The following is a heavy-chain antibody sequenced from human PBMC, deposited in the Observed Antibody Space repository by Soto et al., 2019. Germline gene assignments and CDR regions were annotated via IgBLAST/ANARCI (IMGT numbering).Heavy chain of an antibody. J-gene: IGHJ4*02. Sequence: QITLKESGPTLVKPTQTLTLTCAFSGFSLSTSGVGVGRIRQPPGKALEWLALIYWNDDKRYSPSLKNRLTITKDTSKNLVVLTMTNMDPADTATYYCAHYEVLTGYFDYWGQGTLVTVSS. CDR3: AHYEVLTGYFDY. V-gene: IGHV2-5*01. D-gene: IGHD3-9*01. CDR1: GFSLSTSGVG. CDR2: IYWNDDK.